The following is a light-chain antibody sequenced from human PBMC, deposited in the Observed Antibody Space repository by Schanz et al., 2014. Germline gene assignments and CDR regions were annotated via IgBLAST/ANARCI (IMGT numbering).Light chain of an antibody. V-gene: IGLV2-8*01. CDR2: DVI. J-gene: IGLJ2*01. CDR1: RSDVGGSNH. Sequence: QSALTQPASVSGSPGQSITTSCTGTRSDVGGSNHVSWYQRLPGEAPKLIIYDVIKRPSGVPDRFSGSKSGNTASLTVSWLQAEDEAVYYCSSYAGSNNLVFGGGTKLTVL. CDR3: SSYAGSNNLV.